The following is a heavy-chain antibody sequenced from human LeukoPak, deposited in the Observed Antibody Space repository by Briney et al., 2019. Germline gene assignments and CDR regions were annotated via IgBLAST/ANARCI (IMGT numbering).Heavy chain of an antibody. CDR1: GDSVSSNSAT. D-gene: IGHD6-13*01. V-gene: IGHV6-1*01. CDR3: ARGSSSNSWYFDY. J-gene: IGHJ4*02. Sequence: SQTLSLTCAISGDSVSSNSATWTWIRQSPSRGLEWLGRTYYRSKWYNDYAVSVKSRITINPDTSRNQFSLQLNSVTPEGTAVYYYARGSSSNSWYFDYWGQGTLVTVSS. CDR2: TYYRSKWYN.